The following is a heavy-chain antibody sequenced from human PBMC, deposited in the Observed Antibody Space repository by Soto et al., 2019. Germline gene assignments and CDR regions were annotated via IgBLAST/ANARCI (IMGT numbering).Heavy chain of an antibody. D-gene: IGHD1-26*01. V-gene: IGHV3-23*01. J-gene: IGHJ4*02. CDR3: AKVLSSGSYSGALEY. CDR2: ISASGGST. Sequence: VGSLRLSCVASGFSITSFAMSWVRQAPGKGLEWASAISASGGSTYADSVKGRFTISRDNSKNTLYLQMNSLRVEDTAVYYCAKVLSSGSYSGALEYWGQGALVTVSS. CDR1: GFSITSFA.